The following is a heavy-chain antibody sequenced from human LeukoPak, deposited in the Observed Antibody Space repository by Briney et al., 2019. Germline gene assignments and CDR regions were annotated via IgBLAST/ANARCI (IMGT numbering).Heavy chain of an antibody. Sequence: GGSLRLSCAASGFTFDDYAMHWVRQAPGKGLEWVSLISWDGGSTYYADSVKGRFTISRDNSKNSLYLQMNSLRAEDTALYYCAKDGGRDGYNWADYWGQGTLVTVSS. CDR2: ISWDGGST. CDR3: AKDGGRDGYNWADY. V-gene: IGHV3-43D*03. D-gene: IGHD5-24*01. CDR1: GFTFDDYA. J-gene: IGHJ4*02.